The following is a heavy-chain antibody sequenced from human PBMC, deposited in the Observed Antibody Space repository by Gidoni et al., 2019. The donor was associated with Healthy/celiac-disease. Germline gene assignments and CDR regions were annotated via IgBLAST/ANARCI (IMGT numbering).Heavy chain of an antibody. CDR1: GFPFSSYA. Sequence: QVQLVESGGGVVQPGRSLRLSCAPSGFPFSSYAMHWVRQAPGKGLEWVAVISYDGSNKYYADSVKGRFTISRDNSKNTLYLQMNSLRAEDTAVYYCAGDFWSGYAPLDYWGQGTLVTVSS. J-gene: IGHJ4*02. D-gene: IGHD3-3*01. V-gene: IGHV3-30*04. CDR3: AGDFWSGYAPLDY. CDR2: ISYDGSNK.